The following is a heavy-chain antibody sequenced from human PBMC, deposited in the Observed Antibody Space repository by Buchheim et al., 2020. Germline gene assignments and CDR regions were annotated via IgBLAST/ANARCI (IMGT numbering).Heavy chain of an antibody. V-gene: IGHV3-30*18. CDR2: ISYDGSHK. Sequence: QVQLVESGGGVVQPGRSLRLSCAASGFTFSRYHMHWVRQAPGKGLEWLAVISYDGSHKYYADSVKGRFTISRDTSKNTLYLQRNSLRAEDTAVYYCAKDRSYCSGGSCPNYFDYWGQGTL. D-gene: IGHD2-15*01. CDR1: GFTFSRYH. J-gene: IGHJ4*02. CDR3: AKDRSYCSGGSCPNYFDY.